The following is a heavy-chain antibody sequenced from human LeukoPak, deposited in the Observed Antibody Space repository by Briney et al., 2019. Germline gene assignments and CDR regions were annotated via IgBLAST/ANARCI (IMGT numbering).Heavy chain of an antibody. J-gene: IGHJ6*02. Sequence: GGSLRLSCAASGFTFSSYAMNWVRQAPGKGLEWVSYMTNNGTTIYYADSVKGRFTISRDNAENSLYLQMNSLRAEDTAIYYCARDQWLAYYYHGMDVWGQGTTVTVSS. CDR1: GFTFSSYA. CDR3: ARDQWLAYYYHGMDV. V-gene: IGHV3-48*03. D-gene: IGHD6-19*01. CDR2: MTNNGTTI.